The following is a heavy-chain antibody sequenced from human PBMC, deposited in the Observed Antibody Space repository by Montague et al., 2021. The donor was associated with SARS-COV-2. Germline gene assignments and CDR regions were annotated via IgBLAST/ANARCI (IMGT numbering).Heavy chain of an antibody. CDR3: ARQPPYQTGALDI. D-gene: IGHD2-2*01. V-gene: IGHV4-39*01. CDR2: IYFNGHS. J-gene: IGHJ3*02. Sequence: SETLSLTCTVSGGSISNSHYYCAWIRQPPGKGLEWIGSIYFNGHSYYNPSLKNRASISLDTSKHQYYLKLNSVAAADTAVYYCARQPPYQTGALDIWGQGTMVTVSS. CDR1: GGSISNSHYY.